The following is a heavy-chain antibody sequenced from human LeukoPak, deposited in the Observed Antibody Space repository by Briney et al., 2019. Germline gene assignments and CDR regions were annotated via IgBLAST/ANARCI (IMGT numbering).Heavy chain of an antibody. D-gene: IGHD3-22*01. J-gene: IGHJ3*02. Sequence: GGSLRLSCAASGFTFSNAWMSWVRQAPGKGLEWVGRIKSKTDGGTTDYAAPVKGRFTISGDDSKNTLYLQMNSLKTEDTAVYYCTTTPYYYDSSGYQGAFDIWGQGTMVTVSS. CDR1: GFTFSNAW. CDR2: IKSKTDGGTT. CDR3: TTTPYYYDSSGYQGAFDI. V-gene: IGHV3-15*01.